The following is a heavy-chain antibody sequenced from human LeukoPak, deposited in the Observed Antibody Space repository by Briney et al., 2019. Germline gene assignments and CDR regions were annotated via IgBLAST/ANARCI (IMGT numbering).Heavy chain of an antibody. V-gene: IGHV3-21*01. Sequence: GGSLRLSCAASKFTFSSYSMNWVRQAPGKGLEWVSSISSSITYKYYADSVNGRFTISRDNAKNSLYLQMNSLRAEDTAVYYCARDIASEAFDYWGQGTLVTVSS. J-gene: IGHJ4*02. D-gene: IGHD1-26*01. CDR3: ARDIASEAFDY. CDR2: ISSSITYK. CDR1: KFTFSSYS.